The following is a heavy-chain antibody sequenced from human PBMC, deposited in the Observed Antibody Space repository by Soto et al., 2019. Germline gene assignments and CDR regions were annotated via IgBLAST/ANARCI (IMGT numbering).Heavy chain of an antibody. CDR3: ARGGGYDSFDF. CDR1: GGSISSGSYY. Sequence: SETLSLTCPVSGGSISSGSYYWGWIRQPPGKGLEWIGSIYYSGSTYYNPSLKSRVTISVDTSKNQFSLKLSSVTAADKAVYYCARGGGYDSFDFWGQGIQVTVS. D-gene: IGHD2-15*01. CDR2: IYYSGST. J-gene: IGHJ4*02. V-gene: IGHV4-39*07.